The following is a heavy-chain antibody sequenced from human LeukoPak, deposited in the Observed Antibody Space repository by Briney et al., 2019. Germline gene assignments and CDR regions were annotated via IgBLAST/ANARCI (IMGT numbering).Heavy chain of an antibody. J-gene: IGHJ3*01. CDR1: GGSISSNTYY. Sequence: PSETLSLTCTVSGGSISSNTYYWGWIRQPPGKGLEWIGNIYYTGSTYYNPSLKSRVTISVDTSRNQFSLKLSSVTAADTAAYFCARHWPDPEYSTSSYAFDVWGQGTMVTVYS. V-gene: IGHV4-39*07. CDR3: ARHWPDPEYSTSSYAFDV. D-gene: IGHD6-6*01. CDR2: IYYTGST.